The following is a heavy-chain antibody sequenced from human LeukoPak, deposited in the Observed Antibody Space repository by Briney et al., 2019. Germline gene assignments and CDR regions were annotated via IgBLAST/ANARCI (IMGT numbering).Heavy chain of an antibody. CDR3: ARDYHARITIFGVVIDDAFDI. Sequence: GGSLRLSCAASGFTFSSYWMTWVRQAPGKGLEWVANIKEDGSAKYYADSVKGRFTISRDNAKNSLYLQMNSLRAEDTAVYYCARDYHARITIFGVVIDDAFDIWGQGTMVTVSS. D-gene: IGHD3-3*01. CDR1: GFTFSSYW. J-gene: IGHJ3*02. V-gene: IGHV3-7*01. CDR2: IKEDGSAK.